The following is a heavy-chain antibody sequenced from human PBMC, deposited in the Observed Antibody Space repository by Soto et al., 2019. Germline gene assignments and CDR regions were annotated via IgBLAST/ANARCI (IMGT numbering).Heavy chain of an antibody. Sequence: GASVKVSCKASGYTFTDYYIHWVRQAPGQGLEWLGWFNPKTGGPNYAPKFHGRVTMTRDTSISTTYMELTSLTSDDTAVYYCAREHAGFGDFWGPGXLVTVSS. CDR1: GYTFTDYY. V-gene: IGHV1-2*02. CDR3: AREHAGFGDF. CDR2: FNPKTGGP. J-gene: IGHJ4*02. D-gene: IGHD3-16*01.